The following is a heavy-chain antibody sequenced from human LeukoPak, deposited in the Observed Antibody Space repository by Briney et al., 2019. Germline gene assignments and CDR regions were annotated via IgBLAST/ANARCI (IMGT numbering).Heavy chain of an antibody. CDR1: GYTFTSYG. J-gene: IGHJ5*02. Sequence: GASVKVSCKASGYTFTSYGISWVRQAPGQGLEWMGWISAYSGNTNYAQELQGRVTMTTDTSTSTAYMELRSLRSDDTAVYYCAREDDILTGRNWFDPWGQGTLVTVSS. D-gene: IGHD3-9*01. CDR3: AREDDILTGRNWFDP. V-gene: IGHV1-18*04. CDR2: ISAYSGNT.